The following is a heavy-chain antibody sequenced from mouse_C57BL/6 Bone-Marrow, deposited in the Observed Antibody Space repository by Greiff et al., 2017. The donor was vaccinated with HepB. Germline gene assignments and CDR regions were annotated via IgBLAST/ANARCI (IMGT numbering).Heavy chain of an antibody. V-gene: IGHV1-81*01. Sequence: QVQLQQSGAELARPGASVKLSCKASGYTFTSYGISWVKQRTGQGLEWIGEIYPRSGNTYYNEKFKGKATLTADKSSSTAYMELRSLTSEDSAVYFCARACQRRLFADWGQGTLVTVSA. D-gene: IGHD1-2*01. J-gene: IGHJ3*01. CDR3: ARACQRRLFAD. CDR1: GYTFTSYG. CDR2: IYPRSGNT.